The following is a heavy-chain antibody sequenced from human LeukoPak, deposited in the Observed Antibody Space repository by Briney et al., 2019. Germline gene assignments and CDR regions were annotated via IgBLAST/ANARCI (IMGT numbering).Heavy chain of an antibody. CDR3: ASLGGYQNGNFDY. J-gene: IGHJ4*02. CDR1: GGSISSYY. CDR2: INHSGST. Sequence: SETLSLTCTVSGGSISSYYWSWIRQPPGKGLEWIGEINHSGSTNYNPSLKSRVTISVDTSKNQFSLKLSSVTAADTAVYYCASLGGYQNGNFDYWGQGTLVTVSS. D-gene: IGHD2-2*01. V-gene: IGHV4-34*01.